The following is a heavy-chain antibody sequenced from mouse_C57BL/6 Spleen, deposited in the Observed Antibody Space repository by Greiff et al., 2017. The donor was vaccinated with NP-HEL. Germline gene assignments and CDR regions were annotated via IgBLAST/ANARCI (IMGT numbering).Heavy chain of an antibody. Sequence: QVQLQQPGAELVMPGASVKLSCKASGYTFTSYWMHWVKQRPGQGLEWIGEIDPSDSYTNYNQKFKGKSTLTVDKSSSTAYMQLSSLTSEDSAVYYCARDDYGGDYAMDYWGQGTSVTVSS. CDR3: ARDDYGGDYAMDY. V-gene: IGHV1-69*01. D-gene: IGHD2-4*01. CDR2: IDPSDSYT. J-gene: IGHJ4*01. CDR1: GYTFTSYW.